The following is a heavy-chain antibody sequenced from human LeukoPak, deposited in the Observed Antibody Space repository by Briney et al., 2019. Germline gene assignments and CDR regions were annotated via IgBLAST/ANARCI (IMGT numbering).Heavy chain of an antibody. J-gene: IGHJ4*02. CDR2: IYYSGST. Sequence: SETLSLTCTVSGGSISSSSYYWGWIRQPPGKGLEWIGSIYYSGSTYYNPSLKSRVTISVDTSKNQFSLKLSSVTAADTAVYYCARALSWQQWLGQPGHQSEYYFDYWGQGTLVTVSS. V-gene: IGHV4-39*01. CDR1: GGSISSSSYY. CDR3: ARALSWQQWLGQPGHQSEYYFDY. D-gene: IGHD6-19*01.